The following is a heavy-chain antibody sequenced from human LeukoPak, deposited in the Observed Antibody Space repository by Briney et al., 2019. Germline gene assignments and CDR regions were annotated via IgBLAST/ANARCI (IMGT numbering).Heavy chain of an antibody. V-gene: IGHV3-74*01. CDR2: INPDDEST. CDR1: GSTFRKYW. Sequence: PGGSLRLSCAASGSTFRKYWLHRVRQAPGKGLVWVSRINPDDESTSYADSVKGRFTISRDNAKSTLYLQMNSLKTEDTAVYYCARGGSYVAFDIWGQGTMVTVSS. J-gene: IGHJ3*02. D-gene: IGHD1-26*01. CDR3: ARGGSYVAFDI.